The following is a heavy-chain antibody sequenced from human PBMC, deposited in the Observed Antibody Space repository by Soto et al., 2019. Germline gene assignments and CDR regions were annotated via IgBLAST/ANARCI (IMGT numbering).Heavy chain of an antibody. D-gene: IGHD3-22*01. Sequence: GASVKVSCKASGGTFSSYAISWVRQAPGQGLEWMGGIIPIFGTANYAQKFQGRVTITADESTSTAYMELSSLRSEDTAVYYCARADYYDSSGYSPRLDYWGQGTLVTVSS. J-gene: IGHJ4*02. CDR2: IIPIFGTA. V-gene: IGHV1-69*13. CDR3: ARADYYDSSGYSPRLDY. CDR1: GGTFSSYA.